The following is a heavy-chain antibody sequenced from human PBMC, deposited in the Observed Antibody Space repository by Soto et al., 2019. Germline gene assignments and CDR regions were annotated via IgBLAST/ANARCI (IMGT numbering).Heavy chain of an antibody. Sequence: PSQTLSLTCAISGDSVSSNSAAWNWIRQSPSRGLEWLGRTYYRSKWYNDYAVSVKSRITINPDTSKNQFPLQLNSVTPEDTAVYYCARAVTYYDFWSGYLAFDPWGQGTLVTVSS. CDR1: GDSVSSNSAA. V-gene: IGHV6-1*01. CDR3: ARAVTYYDFWSGYLAFDP. J-gene: IGHJ5*02. CDR2: TYYRSKWYN. D-gene: IGHD3-3*01.